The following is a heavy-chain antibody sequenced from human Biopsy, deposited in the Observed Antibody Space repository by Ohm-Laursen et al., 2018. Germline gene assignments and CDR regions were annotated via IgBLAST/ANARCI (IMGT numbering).Heavy chain of an antibody. CDR3: ARHPTGFWFDP. J-gene: IGHJ5*02. CDR2: IYNTETT. CDR1: GGSISSSPTYY. V-gene: IGHV4-39*01. Sequence: GTLSLTCTVSGGSISSSPTYYWAWLRQPPGKGLEWIGGIYNTETTFYNPSLKSRVTISVDTSTNQFSLKVSSVTAADTALYFCARHPTGFWFDPWGHGTLVTVSS.